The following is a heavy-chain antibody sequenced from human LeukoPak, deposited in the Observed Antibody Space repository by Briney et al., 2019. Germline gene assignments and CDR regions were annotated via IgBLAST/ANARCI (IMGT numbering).Heavy chain of an antibody. V-gene: IGHV4-30-4*01. J-gene: IGHJ3*02. D-gene: IGHD2-15*01. CDR1: GVSISNTDYY. Sequence: SETLSLTCTVSGVSISNTDYYWSWVRQPPGKGLEWIGYRYYSGNTYYNPPLKSRVDISIDTSMNQFFLKLSSVTAADTAVYYCYRGGIWGQGTLVTVSS. CDR3: YRGGI. CDR2: RYYSGNT.